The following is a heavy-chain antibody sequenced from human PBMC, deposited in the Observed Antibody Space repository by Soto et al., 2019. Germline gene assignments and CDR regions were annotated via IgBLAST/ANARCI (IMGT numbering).Heavy chain of an antibody. V-gene: IGHV3-23*01. J-gene: IGHJ5*02. CDR1: GFTFSNYA. Sequence: EVQLLESGGGLGQGGGSLRLSCAASGFTFSNYAMAWVRQAPGKGLEWVSSISGSGVIKYYADSVQGRFTISRDNSNNTLSVQMNSLRVEDTAIYYCAKDLTSMVRVVLPSPWGQGILVTVSS. D-gene: IGHD3-10*01. CDR3: AKDLTSMVRVVLPSP. CDR2: ISGSGVIK.